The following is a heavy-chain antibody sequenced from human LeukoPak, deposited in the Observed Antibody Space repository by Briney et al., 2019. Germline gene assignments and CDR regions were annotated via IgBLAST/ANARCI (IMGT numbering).Heavy chain of an antibody. CDR3: ARARLSYSSGWYVRDAFDI. D-gene: IGHD6-19*01. CDR2: IRSKANSYAT. V-gene: IGHV3-73*01. Sequence: PGGSLKLSCAASGFTFSGSAMHWVRQASGKGLEWVGRIRSKANSYATAYAASVKGRFTISRDDSKNTAYLQMNSLKTEDTAVYYCARARLSYSSGWYVRDAFDIWGQGTMVTVSS. CDR1: GFTFSGSA. J-gene: IGHJ3*02.